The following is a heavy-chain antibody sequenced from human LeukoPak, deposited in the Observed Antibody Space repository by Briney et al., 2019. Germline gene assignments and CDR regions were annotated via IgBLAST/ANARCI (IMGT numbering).Heavy chain of an antibody. CDR3: ARGTAAAGQAGWFDP. Sequence: WASVKVSCKASGYTFTGYYMHWVRRAPGQGLEWWGWINPNSGGTNYAQKFQGRVTMTRDTSISTAYMELSSLTSDDTAVYYCARGTAAAGQAGWFDPWGQGTLVTVSS. J-gene: IGHJ5*02. V-gene: IGHV1-2*02. D-gene: IGHD6-13*01. CDR2: INPNSGGT. CDR1: GYTFTGYY.